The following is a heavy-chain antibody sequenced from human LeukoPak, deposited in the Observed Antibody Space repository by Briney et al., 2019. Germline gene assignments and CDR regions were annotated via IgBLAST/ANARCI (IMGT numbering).Heavy chain of an antibody. CDR2: IKQDGSEK. Sequence: GGSLRLSCAASGFTFSSYAMSWVRQAPGKGLEWVANIKQDGSEKYYVESVKGRFTISRDKAKNSLYLQMNSLRAEDTAVYYCARIAVVVPAAREYFDYWGQGTLVTVSS. CDR3: ARIAVVVPAAREYFDY. CDR1: GFTFSSYA. D-gene: IGHD2-2*01. J-gene: IGHJ4*02. V-gene: IGHV3-7*01.